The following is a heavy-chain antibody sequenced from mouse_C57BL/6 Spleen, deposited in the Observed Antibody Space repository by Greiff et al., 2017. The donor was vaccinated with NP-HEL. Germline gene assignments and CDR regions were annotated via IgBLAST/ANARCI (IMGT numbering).Heavy chain of an antibody. D-gene: IGHD2-3*01. CDR1: GFTFSSYA. CDR2: ISDGGSYT. Sequence: DVMLVESGGGLVKPGGSLKLSCAASGFTFSSYAMSWVRQTPEKRLEWVATISDGGSYTYYPDNVKGRFTISRDNAKNNLYLQMSHLKSEDTAMYYCARERDDGYYRCFDVWGTGTTVTVSS. CDR3: ARERDDGYYRCFDV. J-gene: IGHJ1*03. V-gene: IGHV5-4*01.